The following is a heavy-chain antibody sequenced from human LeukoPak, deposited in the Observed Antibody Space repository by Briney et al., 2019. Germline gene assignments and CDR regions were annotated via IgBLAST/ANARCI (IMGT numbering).Heavy chain of an antibody. Sequence: SETLSLTCTVSGGSISSYYWSRIRQPAGKGLEWIGRIYTSGSTNYNPSLKSRVTMSVDTSKNQFSLKLSSVTAADTAVYYCARLDIVVVPAAAGYAFDIWGQGTMVTVSS. J-gene: IGHJ3*02. CDR1: GGSISSYY. CDR2: IYTSGST. D-gene: IGHD2-2*01. V-gene: IGHV4-4*07. CDR3: ARLDIVVVPAAAGYAFDI.